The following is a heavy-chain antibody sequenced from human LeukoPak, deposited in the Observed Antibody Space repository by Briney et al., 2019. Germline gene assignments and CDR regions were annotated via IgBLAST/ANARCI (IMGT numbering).Heavy chain of an antibody. D-gene: IGHD4-17*01. CDR3: AKAGGYGDYPCDY. CDR1: GFTFDDYA. CDR2: ISWNSGSI. Sequence: PLRLSCAASGFTFDDYAMHWVRQAPGKGLEWVSGISWNSGSIGYADSVKGRFTISRDNAKNSLYLQMNSLRAEDTALYYCAKAGGYGDYPCDYWGQGTLVTVSS. V-gene: IGHV3-9*01. J-gene: IGHJ4*02.